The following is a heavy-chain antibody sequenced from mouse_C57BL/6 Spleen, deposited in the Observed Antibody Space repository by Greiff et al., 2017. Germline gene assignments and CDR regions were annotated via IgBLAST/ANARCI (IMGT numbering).Heavy chain of an antibody. Sequence: QVQLKQPGAELVRPGSSVKLSCKASGYTFTSYWMHWVKQRPIQGLEWIGNIDPSDSETHYNQKFKDKATLTVDKSSSTAYMQLSSLTSEDSAVYYCARGEGGIYYGNYYAMDYWGQGTSVTVSS. CDR2: IDPSDSET. D-gene: IGHD2-1*01. V-gene: IGHV1-52*01. CDR1: GYTFTSYW. J-gene: IGHJ4*01. CDR3: ARGEGGIYYGNYYAMDY.